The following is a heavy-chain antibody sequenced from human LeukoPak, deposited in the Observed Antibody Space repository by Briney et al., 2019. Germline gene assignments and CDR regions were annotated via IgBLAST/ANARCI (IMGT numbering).Heavy chain of an antibody. V-gene: IGHV4-59*08. CDR3: ARRGGNRFYYYYGMDV. CDR1: GGSISSYY. D-gene: IGHD4-23*01. CDR2: IYYSGST. Sequence: SETLSLTCTVSGGSISSYYWSWIRQPPGKGLEWIGYIYYSGSTNYNPSLKSRVTISVDTSKNQFSLKLSSVTAADTAVYYCARRGGNRFYYYYGMDVWGQGTTVTVSS. J-gene: IGHJ6*02.